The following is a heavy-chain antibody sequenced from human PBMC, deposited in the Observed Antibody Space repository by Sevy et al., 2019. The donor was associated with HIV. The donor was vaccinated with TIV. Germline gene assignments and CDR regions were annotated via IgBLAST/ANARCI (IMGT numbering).Heavy chain of an antibody. V-gene: IGHV4-39*01. CDR1: GASISSRGYY. Sequence: SETLSLTCTVSGASISSRGYYWGWIRQPPGKGLEWIASINYSGITFYNPSLKSRVTISADTSKNQFSLRLSSVTAADSSIYFCVGLKLTYPNGRHYFAYWGPGTVVTVSS. CDR2: INYSGIT. J-gene: IGHJ4*02. D-gene: IGHD2-21*01. CDR3: VGLKLTYPNGRHYFAY.